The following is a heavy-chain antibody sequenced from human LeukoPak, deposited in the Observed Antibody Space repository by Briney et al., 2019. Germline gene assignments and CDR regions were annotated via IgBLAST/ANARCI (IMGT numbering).Heavy chain of an antibody. CDR3: ARQTGYSSTLFDY. J-gene: IGHJ4*02. V-gene: IGHV4-59*08. CDR1: GGSISSYY. CDR2: IYYSGST. D-gene: IGHD6-13*01. Sequence: SETLSLTCTVSGGSISSYYWSWIRQPPGKGLEWIGYIYYSGSTNYNPSLKSRVTISVDTSKNQFSLKLSSVTAADTAVYYCARQTGYSSTLFDYWGQGTLVTVSS.